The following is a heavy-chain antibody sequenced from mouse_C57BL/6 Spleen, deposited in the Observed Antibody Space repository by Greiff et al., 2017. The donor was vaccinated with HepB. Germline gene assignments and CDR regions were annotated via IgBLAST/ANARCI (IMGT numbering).Heavy chain of an antibody. CDR2: ISSGSSTI. Sequence: EVKLVESGGGLVKPGGSLKLSCAASGFTFSDYGMHWVRQAPEKGLEWVAYISSGSSTIYYADTVTGRFTITRDNAKNTLFLQMTSLRSEDTAMYYCAKDSNYGYFDVWGTGTTVTVSS. CDR3: AKDSNYGYFDV. J-gene: IGHJ1*03. CDR1: GFTFSDYG. V-gene: IGHV5-17*01. D-gene: IGHD2-5*01.